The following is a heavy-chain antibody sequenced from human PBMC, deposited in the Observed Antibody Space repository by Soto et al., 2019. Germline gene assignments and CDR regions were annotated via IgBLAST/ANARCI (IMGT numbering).Heavy chain of an antibody. Sequence: EVQLVESGGGLVQPGGSLRLSCAASGFTFSSYEMNWVRQAPGKGLEWVSYISSSGSTIYYADSVKGRITISRDNAKNSLDRQMNSLRAEDTAVYYCARGSRDGYNYYCGMDVWGQGTTVTVSS. CDR1: GFTFSSYE. J-gene: IGHJ6*02. CDR3: ARGSRDGYNYYCGMDV. CDR2: ISSSGSTI. V-gene: IGHV3-48*03. D-gene: IGHD5-12*01.